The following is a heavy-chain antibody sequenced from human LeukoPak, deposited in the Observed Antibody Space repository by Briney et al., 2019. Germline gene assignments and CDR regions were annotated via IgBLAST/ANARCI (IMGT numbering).Heavy chain of an antibody. CDR3: ARDYYGSIDF. CDR1: GFTFSSYS. D-gene: IGHD3-10*01. CDR2: IKDGERGT. V-gene: IGHV3-74*01. Sequence: GGSLRLSCAASGFTFSSYSMNWVRQAPGKGLEWVSHIKDGERGTDYADSVKGRFTVSRDNAKNTLYLQMNSLRVEDTGVYYCARDYYGSIDFWGQGTQVTVSS. J-gene: IGHJ4*02.